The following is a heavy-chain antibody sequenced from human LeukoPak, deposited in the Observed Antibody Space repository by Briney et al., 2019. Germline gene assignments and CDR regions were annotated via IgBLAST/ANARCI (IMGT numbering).Heavy chain of an antibody. J-gene: IGHJ4*02. CDR2: IYYSGST. CDR1: GGSISSYY. CDR3: ARQWGYFDY. D-gene: IGHD3-16*01. Sequence: TSETLSLTCTVSGGSISSYYWSWIRQPPGKGLEWIGYIYYSGSTNYNPSLKSRVTISVDTSKNQFSLKLSSVTAADTAVYYCARQWGYFDYWGQETLVTVSS. V-gene: IGHV4-59*08.